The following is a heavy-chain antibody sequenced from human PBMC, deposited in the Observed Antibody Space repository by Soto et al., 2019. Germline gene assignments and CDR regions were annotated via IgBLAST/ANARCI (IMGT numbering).Heavy chain of an antibody. CDR3: ARGDIVVVPAAQTTGMDV. V-gene: IGHV4-4*02. Sequence: QVQLQESGPGLVKPSGTLSLTCAVSGGSISSSNWWSWVRPPQGKGLEWIGEIYHSGSTNYNPSLKRRGTKSVDKSKNQFSLKLSSVTAADTAVYYCARGDIVVVPAAQTTGMDVWGQGTTVTVSS. J-gene: IGHJ6*02. D-gene: IGHD2-2*01. CDR1: GGSISSSNW. CDR2: IYHSGST.